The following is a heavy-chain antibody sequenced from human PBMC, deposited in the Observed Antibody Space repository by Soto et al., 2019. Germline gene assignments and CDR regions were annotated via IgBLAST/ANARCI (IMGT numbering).Heavy chain of an antibody. J-gene: IGHJ5*02. Sequence: QVQLVQSGAEVKKPGSSVKVSCKASGGTFSNYAITWVRQAPGQGLEWLGRIIPIFGTRDYAQKFQGRVTISADESTTTAYMELSSLRSDETAVYYCAKDGGRDGYFGNWFDPWGQGTLVTVSS. CDR2: IIPIFGTR. V-gene: IGHV1-69*15. D-gene: IGHD5-12*01. CDR3: AKDGGRDGYFGNWFDP. CDR1: GGTFSNYA.